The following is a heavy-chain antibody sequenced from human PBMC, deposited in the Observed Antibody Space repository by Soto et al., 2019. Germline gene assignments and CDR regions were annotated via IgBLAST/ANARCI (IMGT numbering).Heavy chain of an antibody. CDR1: GGTFGSYA. Sequence: QVQLVQSGAEVKKPGSSVKVSCKASGGTFGSYAISWVRQAPGQGLEWMGGIIPIPGTANYAQKFQGRVTIAADETTSTAYMELSSLRSEETAVYYCARSQGSSTSLEIYYYYYYGMAVWGHGPTVTASS. D-gene: IGHD2-2*01. CDR2: IIPIPGTA. CDR3: ARSQGSSTSLEIYYYYYYGMAV. J-gene: IGHJ6*02. V-gene: IGHV1-69*01.